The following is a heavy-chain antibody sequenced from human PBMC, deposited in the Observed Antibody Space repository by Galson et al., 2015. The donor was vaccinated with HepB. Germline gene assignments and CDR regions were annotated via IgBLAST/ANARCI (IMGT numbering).Heavy chain of an antibody. Sequence: SLRLSCAASGFTFSSYGMHWVRQAPGKGLERVAFIRFDGRNKNYADSVKGRFTISRDNPKNTLYLQMNSLRVEDTAVYYCAKDRVDYTNRNQLDYWGQGTLVTVSA. J-gene: IGHJ4*02. D-gene: IGHD1-14*01. CDR3: AKDRVDYTNRNQLDY. CDR1: GFTFSSYG. CDR2: IRFDGRNK. V-gene: IGHV3-30*02.